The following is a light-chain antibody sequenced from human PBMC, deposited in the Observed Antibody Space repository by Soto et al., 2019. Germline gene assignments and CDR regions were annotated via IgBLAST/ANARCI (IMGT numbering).Light chain of an antibody. V-gene: IGKV1-8*01. CDR1: QGISNW. J-gene: IGKJ1*01. CDR2: GAS. CDR3: QHYKNYPWT. Sequence: AIRMTQSPSSLSASTGDRVTITCRASQGISNWLAWYRQRPGKAPKLLAYGASTLQSGVPSRFSGSGSGTDFTLTISGLQSEDFATYYCQHYKNYPWTFGQGTKVEVK.